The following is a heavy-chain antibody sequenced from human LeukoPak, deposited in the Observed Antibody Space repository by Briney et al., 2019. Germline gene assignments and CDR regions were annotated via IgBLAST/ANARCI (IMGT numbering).Heavy chain of an antibody. CDR1: GFTCDSYS. D-gene: IGHD3-3*01. V-gene: IGHV3-48*04. CDR3: ARPLRESGYFYFDY. Sequence: GGSLRLSRAASGFTCDSYSMSWVRQAPGKGLEWVSYITSGSSTIYYPDSVKGRFTISRDNAKNSLYLQMNSLRAEDTAVYYCARPLRESGYFYFDYWGQGTLVTVSS. J-gene: IGHJ4*02. CDR2: ITSGSSTI.